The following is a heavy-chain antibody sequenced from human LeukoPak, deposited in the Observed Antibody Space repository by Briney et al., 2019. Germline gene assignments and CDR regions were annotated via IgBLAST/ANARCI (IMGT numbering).Heavy chain of an antibody. CDR1: GFTFSSYG. Sequence: GGSLRLSCAASGFTFSSYGMSWVRQAPGKGLEWVSAISGSGGSTYYADSVKGRFTISRDDSKNTLYLQMNSLRAEDTAVYYCAKDNGDYPPYFGYWGQGTLVTVSS. D-gene: IGHD4-17*01. CDR3: AKDNGDYPPYFGY. CDR2: ISGSGGST. V-gene: IGHV3-23*01. J-gene: IGHJ4*02.